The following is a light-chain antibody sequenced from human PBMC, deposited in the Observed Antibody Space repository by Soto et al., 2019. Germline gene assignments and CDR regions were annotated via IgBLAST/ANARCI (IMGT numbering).Light chain of an antibody. J-gene: IGKJ1*01. V-gene: IGKV1-5*03. CDR1: QSINNW. CDR2: KAS. CDR3: QQYESFPWT. Sequence: DIQMTQSPSTLSASDGDRVTITCRASQSINNWLAWYQQKPGKAPKLFIFKASTLESGVPSRFSGSGSGTEFTLSISSLQPDDFATYFCQQYESFPWTFGQGTKVEIK.